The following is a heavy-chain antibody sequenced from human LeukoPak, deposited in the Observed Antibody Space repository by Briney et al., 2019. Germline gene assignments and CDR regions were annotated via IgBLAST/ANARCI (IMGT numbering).Heavy chain of an antibody. Sequence: PGRSLRLSCVASGYTFSSYGMHWVRQAPGKGLDWVALIWFDGSKTSYTDSVKGRFTISRDDSQNTLYLQMDSLRDEDTAVYYCARDLSYGSLASWGQGTLVTVSS. V-gene: IGHV3-33*01. D-gene: IGHD3-16*01. J-gene: IGHJ5*02. CDR1: GYTFSSYG. CDR3: ARDLSYGSLAS. CDR2: IWFDGSKT.